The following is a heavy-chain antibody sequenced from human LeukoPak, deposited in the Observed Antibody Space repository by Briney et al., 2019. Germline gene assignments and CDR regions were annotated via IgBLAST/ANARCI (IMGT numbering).Heavy chain of an antibody. V-gene: IGHV3-23*01. D-gene: IGHD2-15*01. CDR1: GFTFNSYA. J-gene: IGHJ6*02. CDR3: ARDRCSSGSNCNYYYGMDV. Sequence: PGGSLRLSCAASGFTFNSYAMTWVRQAPGKGLKWVSGVSGSGGGTYYADSVKGRFTISRDNSKNTLYLQMNSLRAEDTAVYYCARDRCSSGSNCNYYYGMDVWGQGTTVTVSS. CDR2: VSGSGGGT.